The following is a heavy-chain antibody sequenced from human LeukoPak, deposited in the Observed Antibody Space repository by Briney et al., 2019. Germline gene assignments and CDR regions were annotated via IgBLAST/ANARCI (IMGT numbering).Heavy chain of an antibody. CDR3: SSGTLNLFWY. D-gene: IGHD3-3*01. V-gene: IGHV3-72*01. J-gene: IGHJ4*02. Sequence: GGALRLSCGAPGFNFCDHYMDWVRSAPGKMLEMGGLVINKGNNYTTEYCTYAKVRFTMSSDDSKNSLHLQMNSLETADTAVYYFSSGTLNLFWYWGQGTLVSGSS. CDR1: GFNFCDHY. CDR2: VINKGNNYTT.